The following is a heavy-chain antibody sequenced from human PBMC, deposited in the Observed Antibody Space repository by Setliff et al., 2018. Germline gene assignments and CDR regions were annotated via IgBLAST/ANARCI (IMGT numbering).Heavy chain of an antibody. CDR3: ARQEDDSSGYYSTD. CDR1: GGSISSSSYY. J-gene: IGHJ4*02. D-gene: IGHD3-22*01. CDR2: IYYSGST. Sequence: SETLSLTCTVSGGSISSSSYYWGWIRQPPGKGLEWIGSIYYSGSTYYTPSLKSRVTISVDTSRNQFSLKLSSVTAADTAVYYCARQEDDSSGYYSTDWGQGTLVTVSS. V-gene: IGHV4-39*01.